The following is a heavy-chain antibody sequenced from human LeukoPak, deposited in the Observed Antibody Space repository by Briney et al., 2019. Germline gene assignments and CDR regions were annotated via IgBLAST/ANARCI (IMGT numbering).Heavy chain of an antibody. CDR3: AKLYGSGTYYNYFHY. J-gene: IGHJ4*02. D-gene: IGHD3-10*01. V-gene: IGHV3-23*01. Sequence: GGSLRLSCAASGFTFSSYAMSWVRQAPGKGLEWVSASDSGVNTYSADSMKGRFTISRDNSRNTLYLQMNSLRPDDTAVYYCAKLYGSGTYYNYFHYWGQGTLVTVSS. CDR2: SDSGVNT. CDR1: GFTFSSYA.